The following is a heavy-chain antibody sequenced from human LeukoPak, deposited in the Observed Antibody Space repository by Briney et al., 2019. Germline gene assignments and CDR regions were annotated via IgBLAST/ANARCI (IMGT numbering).Heavy chain of an antibody. D-gene: IGHD6-19*01. CDR3: AKVAVTGPSFDY. CDR1: GLTVSNNY. J-gene: IGHJ4*02. CDR2: IYSGGST. V-gene: IGHV3-53*01. Sequence: GGSLRLSCAASGLTVSNNYMKWVRQAPGKGLEWVSLIYSGGSTYYADSVKGRFTISRDNSKDTLYLQMNSLRAEDTAVYFCAKVAVTGPSFDYWGQGTLVGVSS.